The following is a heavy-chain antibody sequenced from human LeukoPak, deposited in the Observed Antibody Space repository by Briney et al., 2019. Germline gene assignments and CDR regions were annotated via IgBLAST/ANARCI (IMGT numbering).Heavy chain of an antibody. D-gene: IGHD2-2*01. V-gene: IGHV3-66*01. Sequence: GGSLRLSCAASGFTVSSNYMSWVRQAPGKGLEWVSAIYSGGSTYYADSVKGRFTISRDNSKNTLYLQMNSLRAEDTAVYYCARGLNVVVPAAMNYFDYRGQGTLVTVSS. CDR3: ARGLNVVVPAAMNYFDY. J-gene: IGHJ4*02. CDR1: GFTVSSNY. CDR2: IYSGGST.